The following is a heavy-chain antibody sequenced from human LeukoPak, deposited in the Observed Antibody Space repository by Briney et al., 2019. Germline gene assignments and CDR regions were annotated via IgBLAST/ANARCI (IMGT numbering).Heavy chain of an antibody. CDR3: ARDGNFDI. J-gene: IGHJ3*02. Sequence: GASVEVSCKASGYTFTGYHIHWVRQAPGQGLEWMGWINPNSGDTNSAQKFQGRVTLTRDTSITTAYMELSRLRSDDTAVYHCARDGNFDICGQGTMVTASS. D-gene: IGHD4-23*01. CDR2: INPNSGDT. CDR1: GYTFTGYH. V-gene: IGHV1-2*02.